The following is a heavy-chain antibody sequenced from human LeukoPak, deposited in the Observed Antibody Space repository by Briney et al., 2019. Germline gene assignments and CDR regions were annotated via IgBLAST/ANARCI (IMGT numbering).Heavy chain of an antibody. CDR3: ARALGYCSGGSCTRGYNWFDP. J-gene: IGHJ5*02. CDR2: IYYGGST. V-gene: IGHV4-39*01. Sequence: SETLSLTCTISGGSISSSDYYWGWIRQPPGKGLEWIGSIYYGGSTYYNPSLKSRVTISVDTSMNQFSLKLSFVTTADTAVYYCARALGYCSGGSCTRGYNWFDPWGQGTLVTVPS. CDR1: GGSISSSDYY. D-gene: IGHD2-15*01.